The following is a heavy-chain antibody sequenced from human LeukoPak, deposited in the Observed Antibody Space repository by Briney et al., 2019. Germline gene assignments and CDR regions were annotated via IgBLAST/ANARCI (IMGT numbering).Heavy chain of an antibody. D-gene: IGHD2-15*01. CDR1: GYTFTSYG. CDR2: ISAYNGNT. V-gene: IGHV1-18*01. J-gene: IGHJ6*03. Sequence: ASVKVSCKASGYTFTSYGISWVRQAPGQGLEWMGWISAYNGNTNYAQKLQGRVTMTTDTSTSTAYMELRSLRSDDTAVYYCAKDTCPHPIPMTPRRYMDVWGKGTTVTVSS. CDR3: AKDTCPHPIPMTPRRYMDV.